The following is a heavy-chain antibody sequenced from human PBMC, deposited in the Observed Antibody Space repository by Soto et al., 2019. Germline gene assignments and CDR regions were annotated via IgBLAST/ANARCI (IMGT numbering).Heavy chain of an antibody. Sequence: QVELQQLGAGLLKPSGTMSLTCGVHGGSFTAYYWSWISQSPGKGLEWIGKINHSGSTNYNPSLKSRVTISVDTSKNQFSLNLTSVTAADTAVYYCAREEVAGTNWFDPWGHGTLVTVSS. CDR2: INHSGST. J-gene: IGHJ5*02. V-gene: IGHV4-34*01. CDR3: AREEVAGTNWFDP. D-gene: IGHD6-19*01. CDR1: GGSFTAYY.